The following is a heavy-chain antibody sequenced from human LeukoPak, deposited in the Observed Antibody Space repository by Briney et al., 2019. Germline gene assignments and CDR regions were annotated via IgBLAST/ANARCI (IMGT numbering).Heavy chain of an antibody. CDR1: GGSFDGYY. J-gene: IGHJ4*02. V-gene: IGHV4-34*01. CDR2: VNHREVT. D-gene: IGHD3-22*01. CDR3: ARHGHYYDSSGYYRWGSYYFDY. Sequence: SETLSLTCAVYGGSFDGYYWSWFRQAPGGGLEWVGEVNHREVTHYNPSLKSRVTISVDTSKNQFSLKLSSVTAADTAVYCCARHGHYYDSSGYYRWGSYYFDYWGQGTLVTVSS.